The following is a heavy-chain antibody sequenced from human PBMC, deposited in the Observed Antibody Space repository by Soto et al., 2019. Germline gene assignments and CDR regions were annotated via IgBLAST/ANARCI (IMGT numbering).Heavy chain of an antibody. CDR2: IKSKTDGGTT. CDR1: GFTFSNAW. J-gene: IGHJ6*02. V-gene: IGHV3-15*01. D-gene: IGHD1-1*01. CDR3: TPATHNYRSGSYYYGMDV. Sequence: GGSLRLSCAASGFTFSNAWMSWVRQAPGKGLEWVGRIKSKTDGGTTDYAAPVKGRFTISRDDSKNTLYLQMNSLKTEDTAVYYCTPATHNYRSGSYYYGMDVWGQGTTVTVSS.